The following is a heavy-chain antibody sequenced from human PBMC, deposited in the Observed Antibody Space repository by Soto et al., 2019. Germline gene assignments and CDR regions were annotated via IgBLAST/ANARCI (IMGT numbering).Heavy chain of an antibody. CDR3: AISLGRGILTTFYYDGMDV. CDR1: GFTFSSYG. J-gene: IGHJ6*02. Sequence: QVQLVESGGGVVQPGRSLRLSCAASGFTFSSYGLHWVRLAPGKGLKWVAVISYDGDNKFYADSVQGRFTISRDNSKQTLYRQMNSLSAEDTAVYSCAISLGRGILTTFYYDGMDVWGQGTTVTVSS. CDR2: ISYDGDNK. V-gene: IGHV3-30-3*01. D-gene: IGHD3-10*01.